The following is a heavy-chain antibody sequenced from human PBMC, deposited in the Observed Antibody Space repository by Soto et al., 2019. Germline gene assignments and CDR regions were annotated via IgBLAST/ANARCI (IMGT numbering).Heavy chain of an antibody. Sequence: SETLSLTCTVSGGSISSYYWSWIRQPPGKGLEWIGYIYYSGSTNYNPSLKSRITISVDTSKNQFSLKLSSVTAADTAVYYCARGYPYGMDVWGQGTTVTVSS. CDR1: GGSISSYY. D-gene: IGHD3-16*02. V-gene: IGHV4-59*01. CDR2: IYYSGST. CDR3: ARGYPYGMDV. J-gene: IGHJ6*02.